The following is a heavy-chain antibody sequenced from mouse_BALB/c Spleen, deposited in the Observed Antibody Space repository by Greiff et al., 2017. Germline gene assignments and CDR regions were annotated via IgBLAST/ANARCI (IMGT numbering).Heavy chain of an antibody. CDR1: GFTLTDYS. CDR2: IRNKANGYTT. J-gene: IGHJ2*01. Sequence: EVKLMESGGGLVQPGGSLRISCATSGFTLTDYSMRWVRQPPGKALEWLGFIRNKANGYTTEYSASVKGRFTISRDNSQSFLYHQMNTLRAEDSANYDCARGEDGNPYYMDYWGQGTTLTVSS. CDR3: ARGEDGNPYYMDY. V-gene: IGHV7-3*02. D-gene: IGHD2-1*01.